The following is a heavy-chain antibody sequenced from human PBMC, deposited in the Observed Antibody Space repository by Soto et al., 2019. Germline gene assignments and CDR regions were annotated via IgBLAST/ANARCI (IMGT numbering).Heavy chain of an antibody. Sequence: GGSLRLSCAASGFTFSSYAMSWVRQAPGKGLEWVSGISDSGGSTYYADSVGGRFTISRDNSKNTLYLQMNSLRAEDTAIYYCAKDRKRGNGWYWDYWGQGTPVTGSS. CDR2: ISDSGGST. V-gene: IGHV3-23*01. D-gene: IGHD6-19*01. CDR3: AKDRKRGNGWYWDY. J-gene: IGHJ4*02. CDR1: GFTFSSYA.